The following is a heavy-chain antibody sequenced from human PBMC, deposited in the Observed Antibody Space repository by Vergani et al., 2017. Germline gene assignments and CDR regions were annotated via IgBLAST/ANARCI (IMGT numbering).Heavy chain of an antibody. CDR1: GFTFSNAW. Sequence: EVQLVESGGGLVKPGGSLRLSCAASGFTFSNAWMSWVRQAPGKGLEWVGRIKSKTDGGTTDYAAPVKGRFTISRDDSKNTLYLQMNSLKTEDTAVYYCTTGAYCSGGSCFGVKTVNDAWFDPWGQGTLVTVSS. CDR2: IKSKTDGGTT. CDR3: TTGAYCSGGSCFGVKTVNDAWFDP. V-gene: IGHV3-15*01. D-gene: IGHD2-15*01. J-gene: IGHJ5*02.